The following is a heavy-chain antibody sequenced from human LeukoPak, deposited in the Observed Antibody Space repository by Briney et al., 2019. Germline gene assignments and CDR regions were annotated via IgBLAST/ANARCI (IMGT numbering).Heavy chain of an antibody. J-gene: IGHJ6*03. Sequence: RASETLSLTCTVSGGSISSGSYYWSWIRQPAGKGLEWIGRIYTSGSTSYNPSLKSRVTISVDTSKNQFSLKLSSVTAADTAVYYCARVGYSGYESIYYYYYYMDVWGKGTTVTVSS. CDR3: ARVGYSGYESIYYYYYYMDV. D-gene: IGHD5-12*01. CDR1: GGSISSGSYY. V-gene: IGHV4-61*02. CDR2: IYTSGST.